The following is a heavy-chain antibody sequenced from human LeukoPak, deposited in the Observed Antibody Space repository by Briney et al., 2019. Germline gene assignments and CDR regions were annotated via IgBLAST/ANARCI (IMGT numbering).Heavy chain of an antibody. V-gene: IGHV3-23*01. CDR1: GFTFSSYG. D-gene: IGHD6-19*01. CDR2: ISGSGGST. CDR3: AKEGSGWFRGGWFDP. Sequence: GGSLRLSCAASGFTFSSYGMSWVRQAPGKGLEWVSAISGSGGSTYYADSVKGRFTISRDNSKNTLYLQMNSLRAEDTAVYYCAKEGSGWFRGGWFDPWGQGTLVTVSS. J-gene: IGHJ5*02.